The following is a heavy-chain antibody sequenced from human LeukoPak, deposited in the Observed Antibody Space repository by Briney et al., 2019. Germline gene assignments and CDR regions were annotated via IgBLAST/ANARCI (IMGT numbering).Heavy chain of an antibody. CDR1: GYTFTGYY. V-gene: IGHV1-2*02. D-gene: IGHD3-3*01. Sequence: ASVKVSCKASGYTFTGYYMHWVRQAPGQGLEWMGWINPNSGGTNYAQKFQGRVTMTRDTSISTAYMELSRLRSDDTAVYYCARGAHYDFWSGYSRATRDYWGQGTLVTVSP. CDR3: ARGAHYDFWSGYSRATRDY. J-gene: IGHJ4*02. CDR2: INPNSGGT.